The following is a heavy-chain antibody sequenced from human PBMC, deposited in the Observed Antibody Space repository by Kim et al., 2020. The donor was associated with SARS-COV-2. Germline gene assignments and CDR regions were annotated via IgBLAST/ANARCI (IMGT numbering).Heavy chain of an antibody. V-gene: IGHV3-11*06. CDR2: RNT. CDR3: ARDENWAFQN. Sequence: RNTWYADSVRGRFTISRDDAKNSLYLQMNSLRDEDTAVYYCARDENWAFQNWGQGTLVTVSS. J-gene: IGHJ4*02. D-gene: IGHD3-16*01.